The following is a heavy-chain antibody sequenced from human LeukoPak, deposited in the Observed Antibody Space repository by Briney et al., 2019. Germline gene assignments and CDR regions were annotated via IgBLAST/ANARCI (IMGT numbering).Heavy chain of an antibody. CDR2: ISSSGSTI. Sequence: GGSLRLSCVASGFTFSRNWMSWVRQAQGKGLEWVSYISSSGSTIYYADSVKGRFTISRDNAKNSLYLQMNSLRAEDTAVYYCAELGITMIGGVWGKGTAVTISS. CDR1: GFTFSRNW. CDR3: AELGITMIGGV. V-gene: IGHV3-48*03. D-gene: IGHD3-10*02. J-gene: IGHJ6*04.